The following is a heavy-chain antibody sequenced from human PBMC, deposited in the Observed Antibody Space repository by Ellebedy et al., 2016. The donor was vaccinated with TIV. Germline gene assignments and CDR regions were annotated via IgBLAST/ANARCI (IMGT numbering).Heavy chain of an antibody. V-gene: IGHV6-1*01. CDR3: ARGWFGSGMGV. CDR2: TYYRSKWNN. J-gene: IGHJ6*02. D-gene: IGHD3-16*01. Sequence: SQTLSLTCVISGDSVSTDIGWNWIRQSPSRSLEWLGRTYYRSKWNNDYAVSLKSRITINPDTSKNQFSLQLNSVTPDDTAVYYCARGWFGSGMGVWGQGTTVTVSS. CDR1: GDSVSTDIG.